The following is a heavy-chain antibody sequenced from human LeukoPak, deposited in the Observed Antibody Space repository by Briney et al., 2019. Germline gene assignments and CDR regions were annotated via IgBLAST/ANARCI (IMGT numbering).Heavy chain of an antibody. D-gene: IGHD2-2*01. CDR3: ARQGYCSSTSCRNWFDP. J-gene: IGHJ5*02. CDR2: INPNSDGT. V-gene: IGHV1-2*02. Sequence: ASVKISCKASGYTFTGYYMHWVRQAPGQGLEWMGWINPNSDGTNYAQKFQGRVTMTRDTSISTAYMELSRLRSDDTAVYYCARQGYCSSTSCRNWFDPWGQGTLVTVSS. CDR1: GYTFTGYY.